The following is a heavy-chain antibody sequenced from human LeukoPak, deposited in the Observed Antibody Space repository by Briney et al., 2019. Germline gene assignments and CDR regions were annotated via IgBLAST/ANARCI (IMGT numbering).Heavy chain of an antibody. CDR2: ISGSGGST. D-gene: IGHD2-2*02. CDR3: AKRLRPYCSSTSCYTSPQFDY. J-gene: IGHJ4*02. CDR1: GFTFSSYA. Sequence: PGGSLRLSCAASGFTFSSYAMSWVRQAPGKGLEWVSAISGSGGSTYYADSVKGRFTISRDNSKNTLYLQMNSLRAEDTAVYYCAKRLRPYCSSTSCYTSPQFDYWGQGTLVTVSS. V-gene: IGHV3-23*01.